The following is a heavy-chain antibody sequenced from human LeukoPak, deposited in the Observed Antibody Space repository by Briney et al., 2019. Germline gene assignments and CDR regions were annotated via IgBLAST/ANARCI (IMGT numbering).Heavy chain of an antibody. D-gene: IGHD6-13*01. Sequence: PGGSLRLSCAASGFTFSSYSMNWVRQAPGKGLEWVSSISSSSSYIYYADSVKGRFTISRDNAKNSLYLQMNGLRVEDMALYYCAKDRGYSSSFFEIWGQGTLVTVSS. CDR3: AKDRGYSSSFFEI. J-gene: IGHJ4*02. CDR1: GFTFSSYS. V-gene: IGHV3-21*04. CDR2: ISSSSSYI.